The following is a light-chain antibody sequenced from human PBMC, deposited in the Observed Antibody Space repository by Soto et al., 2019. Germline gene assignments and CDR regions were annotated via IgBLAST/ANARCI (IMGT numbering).Light chain of an antibody. Sequence: EIVLTQSPGTLSLSPGERATLSCRASQSVSNNYLAWYQQKPGQAPRHLIYGASNRATGIPDRFSGSGSGTDVTLTISRLEPEDFAVYYCQQYGSSGTFGQGTKVDIK. V-gene: IGKV3-20*01. CDR2: GAS. J-gene: IGKJ1*01. CDR1: QSVSNNY. CDR3: QQYGSSGT.